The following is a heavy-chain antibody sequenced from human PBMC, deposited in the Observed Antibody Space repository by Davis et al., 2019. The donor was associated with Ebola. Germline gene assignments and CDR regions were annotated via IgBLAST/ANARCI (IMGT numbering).Heavy chain of an antibody. J-gene: IGHJ6*04. CDR1: GFTFSRFS. CDR3: AKSGLSFGVVKYHYGMDV. D-gene: IGHD3-3*01. Sequence: GESLKISCAASGFTFSRFSMTWVRQAPGKGLECVANIKQDGGAQYYVDSVKGRFTISRDNSKKTLYLQMNSLRAEDTAVYYCAKSGLSFGVVKYHYGMDVWGKGTTVTVSS. V-gene: IGHV3-7*03. CDR2: IKQDGGAQ.